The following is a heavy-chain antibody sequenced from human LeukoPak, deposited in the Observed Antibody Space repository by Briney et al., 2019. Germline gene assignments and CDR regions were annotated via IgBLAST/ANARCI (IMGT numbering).Heavy chain of an antibody. CDR2: ISSSSSYI. J-gene: IGHJ4*02. CDR1: GFTFSSYS. Sequence: GGSLRLSCAASGFTFSSYSMNWVRQAPGKGLEWVSSISSSSSYIYYADSVKGRFTISRDNAKNSLYPQMNSLRAEDTAVYYCVAYYYDSSGYYRYYFDHWGQGTLVTVSS. CDR3: VAYYYDSSGYYRYYFDH. V-gene: IGHV3-21*01. D-gene: IGHD3-22*01.